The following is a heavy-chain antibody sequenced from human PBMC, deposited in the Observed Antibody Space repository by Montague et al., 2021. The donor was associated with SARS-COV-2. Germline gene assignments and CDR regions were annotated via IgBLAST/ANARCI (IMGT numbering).Heavy chain of an antibody. Sequence: SLRLSCAASGFTFSSYAMSWVRQAPGKGLEWVSGISDRGGSTYYADSVKGRFTISRDNSKNTLYLQMNSLRAEDTAVYYCAKGGERITMIVVVITLADFDYWGQGTLVTVSS. V-gene: IGHV3-23*01. CDR3: AKGGERITMIVVVITLADFDY. D-gene: IGHD3-22*01. J-gene: IGHJ4*02. CDR2: ISDRGGST. CDR1: GFTFSSYA.